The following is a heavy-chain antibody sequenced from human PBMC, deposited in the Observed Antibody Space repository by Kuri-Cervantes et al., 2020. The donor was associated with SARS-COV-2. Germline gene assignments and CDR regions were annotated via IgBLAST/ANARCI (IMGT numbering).Heavy chain of an antibody. D-gene: IGHD3-3*01. V-gene: IGHV5-51*01. CDR3: ARLVGGRDFWSGYYQDNWFDP. J-gene: IGHJ5*02. CDR2: IYPGDSDT. Sequence: GGSLRLSCKASGYNLINYWISWVRQMPGNGLEWMGIIYPGDSDTRYSPSFQGQVTISADKSISTAYLQWSSLKASDTAMYYCARLVGGRDFWSGYYQDNWFDPWGQGTLVTVSS. CDR1: GYNLINYW.